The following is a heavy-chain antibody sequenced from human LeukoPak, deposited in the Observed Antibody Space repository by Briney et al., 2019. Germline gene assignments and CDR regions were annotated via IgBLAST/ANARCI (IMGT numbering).Heavy chain of an antibody. J-gene: IGHJ4*02. D-gene: IGHD1-26*01. Sequence: AGTLRLSCAASGFSLSTYWMSWVRQAPGKGLEWVANIKQDESEKDYVDSVKGRFTISRDNAKNSLYLQMSSLRAEDTAVYYCATYSGAHHKTFDDWGQGTLVTVSS. CDR3: ATYSGAHHKTFDD. V-gene: IGHV3-7*03. CDR1: GFSLSTYW. CDR2: IKQDESEK.